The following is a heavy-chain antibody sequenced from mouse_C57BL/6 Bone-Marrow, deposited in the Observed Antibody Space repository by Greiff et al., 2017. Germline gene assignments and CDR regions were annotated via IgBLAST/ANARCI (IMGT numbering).Heavy chain of an antibody. D-gene: IGHD1-1*01. Sequence: EVQLVESGGGLVQPGGSLSLSCAAYGFTFTDYYMSWVRQPPGKALEWLGFIRNKANGYTTEYSASVKGRFTISRDKSQSILYLQMNALRTKVRSTYYCIRYDYVRSEIYWYFDRGGTGTKVTVST. CDR3: IRYDYVRSEIYWYFDR. V-gene: IGHV7-3*01. J-gene: IGHJ1*03. CDR1: GFTFTDYY. CDR2: IRNKANGYTT.